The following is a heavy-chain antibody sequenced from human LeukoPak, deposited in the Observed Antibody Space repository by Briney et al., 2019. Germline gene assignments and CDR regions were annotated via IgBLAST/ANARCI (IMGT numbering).Heavy chain of an antibody. D-gene: IGHD5-12*01. CDR1: VFTLEGFD. J-gene: IGHJ3*02. CDR3: AKDKSRGFRSFGTNAFFI. V-gene: IGHV3-9*01. Sequence: PGRSLSLSCAASVFTLEGFDMPWVRGSPGKAVEWGSGISYNSDGKGYADSVKGRFTISLDNAKRSLYLQINSQREEATALYCFAKDKSRGFRSFGTNAFFISGEGTTVTLSP. CDR2: ISYNSDGK.